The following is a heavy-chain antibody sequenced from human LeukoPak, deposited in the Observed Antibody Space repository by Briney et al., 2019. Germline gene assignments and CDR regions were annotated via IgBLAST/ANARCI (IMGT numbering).Heavy chain of an antibody. CDR3: ARDKGSYDAFDI. J-gene: IGHJ3*02. V-gene: IGHV3-33*01. Sequence: GGSLRLSCAASGFTFSSYGMHWVRQAPGKGLEWVAVILSDGSKEFYTDSVKGRFTISRDNAKNSLYLQMNSLRAEDTAVYYCARDKGSYDAFDIWGQGTMVTVSS. CDR2: ILSDGSKE. D-gene: IGHD3-10*01. CDR1: GFTFSSYG.